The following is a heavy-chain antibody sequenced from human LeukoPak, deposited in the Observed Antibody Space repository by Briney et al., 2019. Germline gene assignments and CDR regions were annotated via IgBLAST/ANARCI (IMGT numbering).Heavy chain of an antibody. Sequence: SVKVSCKASGGTFSSYAISWVRQAPGQGLEWMGGIIPIFGTANYAQKFQGRVTITADKSTSTAYMELSSLRSGDTAVYYCARGGVVPAARNWFDPWGQGTLVTVSS. CDR3: ARGGVVPAARNWFDP. CDR2: IIPIFGTA. CDR1: GGTFSSYA. D-gene: IGHD2-2*01. V-gene: IGHV1-69*06. J-gene: IGHJ5*02.